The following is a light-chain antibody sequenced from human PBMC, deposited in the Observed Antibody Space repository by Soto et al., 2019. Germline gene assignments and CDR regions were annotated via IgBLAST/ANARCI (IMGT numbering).Light chain of an antibody. Sequence: QSVLTQPPSVSAAPGQKVTISFSGSSSNIGNNYVSWYQQLPGTAPKLLIFENNKRPSGIPDRFSASKSVTSATLAITGLQTGDAADYYCGTWDNSLSLPYVVGTGTKLTVL. CDR3: GTWDNSLSLPYV. J-gene: IGLJ1*01. CDR2: ENN. CDR1: SSNIGNNY. V-gene: IGLV1-51*02.